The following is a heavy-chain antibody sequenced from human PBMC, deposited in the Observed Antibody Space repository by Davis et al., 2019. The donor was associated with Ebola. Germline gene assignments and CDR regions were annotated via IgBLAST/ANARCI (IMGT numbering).Heavy chain of an antibody. Sequence: AASVKVSCKASGYTFTSSGISWVRQAPGQGLEWMGWISAYNGNTNYAQKLQGRVTMTRNTSISTAYMELSSLRSEDTAVYYCARGGVWWDAFDIWGQGTMVTVSS. J-gene: IGHJ3*02. CDR3: ARGGVWWDAFDI. CDR2: ISAYNGNT. V-gene: IGHV1-18*01. CDR1: GYTFTSSG. D-gene: IGHD2-15*01.